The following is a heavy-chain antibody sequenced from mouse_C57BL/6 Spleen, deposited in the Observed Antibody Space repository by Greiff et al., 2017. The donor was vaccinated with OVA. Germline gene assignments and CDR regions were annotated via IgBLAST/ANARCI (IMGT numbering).Heavy chain of an antibody. D-gene: IGHD2-5*01. V-gene: IGHV1-50*01. CDR2: IDPSDSYT. CDR3: ARWGYYSNYYAMDY. CDR1: GYTFTSYW. Sequence: VQLQQPGAELVKPGASVKLSCKASGYTFTSYWMQWVKQRPGQGLEWIGEIDPSDSYTNYNQKFKGKATLTVDTSSSTAYMQLSSLTSEDSAVYYCARWGYYSNYYAMDYWGQGTSVTVSS. J-gene: IGHJ4*01.